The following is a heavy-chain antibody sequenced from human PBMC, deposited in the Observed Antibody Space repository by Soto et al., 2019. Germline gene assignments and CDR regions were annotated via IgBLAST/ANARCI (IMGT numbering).Heavy chain of an antibody. D-gene: IGHD1-1*01. CDR1: GFDFSSYA. Sequence: PGGSMRLSCAASGFDFSSYAMHWVRQAPGKGLEWVALTSYDGNNEYYTDSVKGRFTISRDNSKNTLFLQMNSPRPEDTAVYYCAKDKGVFNWATSYFDYWGQGALVTVSS. J-gene: IGHJ4*02. CDR2: TSYDGNNE. V-gene: IGHV3-30*18. CDR3: AKDKGVFNWATSYFDY.